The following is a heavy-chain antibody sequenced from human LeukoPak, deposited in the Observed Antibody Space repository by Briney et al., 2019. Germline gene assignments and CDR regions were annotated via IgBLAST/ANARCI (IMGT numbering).Heavy chain of an antibody. CDR1: GFTVSSNY. D-gene: IGHD1/OR15-1a*01. V-gene: IGHV3-53*01. Sequence: GGSLRLSCAASGFTVSSNYMSWVRQAPGKGLEWVSVIYSGGSTYYADSVKGRFTISRDNSKNTLYLQMNSLRAEDTAVYYCARSPNTRRGYYFDYWGQGTLVTVSS. J-gene: IGHJ4*02. CDR2: IYSGGST. CDR3: ARSPNTRRGYYFDY.